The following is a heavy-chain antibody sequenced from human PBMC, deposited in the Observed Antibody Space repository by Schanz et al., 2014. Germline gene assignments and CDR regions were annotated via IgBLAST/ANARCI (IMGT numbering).Heavy chain of an antibody. CDR2: IGTSGGT. CDR1: GFTLSNYV. D-gene: IGHD3-10*01. CDR3: AKGRFGELSAFDI. V-gene: IGHV3-23*01. Sequence: DVQLLESGGGLAQPGGSLRLSCAASGFTLSNYVMSWVRQAPGKGLEWVSTIGTSGGTNYAESVKGRFTISRDNSKNTLYLQMNSLRAEDTAVYFCAKGRFGELSAFDIWGQGTMVTVSS. J-gene: IGHJ3*02.